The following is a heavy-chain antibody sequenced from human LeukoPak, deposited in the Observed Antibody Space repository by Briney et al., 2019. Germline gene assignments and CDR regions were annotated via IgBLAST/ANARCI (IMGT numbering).Heavy chain of an antibody. CDR2: ISGSGYST. CDR1: GFTFSGYA. CDR3: AKGLAYFDS. Sequence: GGSLRLSCAASGFTFSGYAMSWVRQAPGKGLEWVSTISGSGYSTYYADSVKGRFTISRDISKNTLYLQMNSLRAEDTALYYCAKGLAYFDSWGQGTLVTVSS. V-gene: IGHV3-23*01. J-gene: IGHJ4*02.